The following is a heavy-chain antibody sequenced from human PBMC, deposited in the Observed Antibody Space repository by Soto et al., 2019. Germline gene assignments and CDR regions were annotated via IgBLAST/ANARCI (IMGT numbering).Heavy chain of an antibody. V-gene: IGHV3-9*01. D-gene: IGHD6-13*01. J-gene: IGHJ6*02. Sequence: EVQLVESGGGLVQPGRSLRLSCAASGFTLDDYAMHWVRQAPGKSLEWVSGISWNSGSIGYADSVKGRFTISRDNAKNSLYLQMNSLRAEDTALYYCAKDFGQLVPLSGGMDVWGQGTTVTVSS. CDR1: GFTLDDYA. CDR3: AKDFGQLVPLSGGMDV. CDR2: ISWNSGSI.